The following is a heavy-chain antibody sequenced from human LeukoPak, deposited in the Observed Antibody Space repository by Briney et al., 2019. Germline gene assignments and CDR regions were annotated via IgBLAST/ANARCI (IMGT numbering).Heavy chain of an antibody. D-gene: IGHD3-16*02. CDR1: GYTSTSYD. V-gene: IGHV1-8*03. CDR3: ARGDRGYYYYYMDV. CDR2: MNPNSGNT. Sequence: GASVKVSCKASGYTSTSYDINWVRQATGQGLEWMGWMNPNSGNTGYAQKFQGRVTITRNTSISTAYMELSSLRSEDTAVYYCARGDRGYYYYYMDVWGKGTTVTVSS. J-gene: IGHJ6*03.